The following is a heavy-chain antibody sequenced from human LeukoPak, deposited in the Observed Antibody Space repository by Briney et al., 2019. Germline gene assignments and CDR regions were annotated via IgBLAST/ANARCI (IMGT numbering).Heavy chain of an antibody. J-gene: IGHJ4*02. D-gene: IGHD3-22*01. Sequence: SETLSLTCAVYGGSFSGYYWSWIRQPPGKGLEWIGEINHSGSTNYNPSLKSRVTISVDTSKNQFSLKLSSVTAADTAVYYCARGRAYYYDSSGHFFDYWGQGTLVTVSS. CDR2: INHSGST. CDR1: GGSFSGYY. V-gene: IGHV4-34*01. CDR3: ARGRAYYYDSSGHFFDY.